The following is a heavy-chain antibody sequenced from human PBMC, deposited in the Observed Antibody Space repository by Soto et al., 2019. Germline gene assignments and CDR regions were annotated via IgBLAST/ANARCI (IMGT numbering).Heavy chain of an antibody. CDR3: ARAVDIVATISSGMDV. Sequence: GASVKVSCKASGGTFSSYAISWVRQAPGQGLEWMGGIIPIFGTANYAQKFQGRVTITADESTSTAYMELSSLRSEDTAVYYCARAVDIVATISSGMDVWGQGTTVTVSS. CDR1: GGTFSSYA. D-gene: IGHD5-12*01. CDR2: IIPIFGTA. V-gene: IGHV1-69*13. J-gene: IGHJ6*02.